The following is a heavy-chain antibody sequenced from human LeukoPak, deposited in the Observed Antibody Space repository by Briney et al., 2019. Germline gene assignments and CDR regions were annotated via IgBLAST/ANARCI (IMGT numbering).Heavy chain of an antibody. CDR2: TIPIFGTA. Sequence: EASVKVSCKASGGTFSSYAISWVRQAPGQGLEWMGRTIPIFGTANYAQKFQGRVTITTDESTSTAYMELSSLRSEDTAVYYCAREYSSGEFDYWGQGTLVTVSS. V-gene: IGHV1-69*05. CDR3: AREYSSGEFDY. CDR1: GGTFSSYA. J-gene: IGHJ4*02. D-gene: IGHD6-19*01.